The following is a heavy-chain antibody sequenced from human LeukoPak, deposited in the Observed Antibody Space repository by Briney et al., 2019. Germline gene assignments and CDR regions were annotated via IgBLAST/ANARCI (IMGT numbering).Heavy chain of an antibody. CDR3: AMFSYVSGTTIS. D-gene: IGHD1-20*01. CDR2: VKSDGSVT. J-gene: IGHJ4*02. Sequence: GGSLRLSCAASGFTFSSYWMHWVRQAPGKGLVWVSRVKSDGSVTNYADSVKGRFTISRDNAKNTLYLQMNSLRAEDAAVYYCAMFSYVSGTTISWGQGTLVTVSS. CDR1: GFTFSSYW. V-gene: IGHV3-74*01.